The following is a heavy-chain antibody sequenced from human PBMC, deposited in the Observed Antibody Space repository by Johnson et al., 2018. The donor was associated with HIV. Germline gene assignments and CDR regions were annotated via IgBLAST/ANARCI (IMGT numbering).Heavy chain of an antibody. CDR3: ARRTVVTPGAFDI. V-gene: IGHV3-66*04. CDR2: IYSGGST. J-gene: IGHJ3*02. D-gene: IGHD4-23*01. CDR1: GFTVSSNY. Sequence: MLLVESGGGLVQPGGSLRLSCAASGFTVSSNYMSRVRQAPGKGLEWVSVIYSGGSTYYADSVKGRFTISRDNSKNTLFLQMNSLSAEDTAVYYCARRTVVTPGAFDIWGQGTMVTVSS.